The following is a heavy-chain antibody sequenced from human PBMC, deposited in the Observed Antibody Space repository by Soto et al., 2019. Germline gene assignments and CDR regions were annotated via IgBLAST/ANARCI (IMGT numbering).Heavy chain of an antibody. J-gene: IGHJ4*02. V-gene: IGHV3-23*01. CDR2: ISGSGGST. D-gene: IGHD6-19*01. Sequence: PGGSLRLSCAASGFTFSSYAMSWVRQAPGKGLEWVSAISGSGGSTYYADSVKGRFTISRDNSKNTLYLQMNSLRAEDTAVYYCARDHAQWLVLYYFDYWGQGTLVTVSS. CDR1: GFTFSSYA. CDR3: ARDHAQWLVLYYFDY.